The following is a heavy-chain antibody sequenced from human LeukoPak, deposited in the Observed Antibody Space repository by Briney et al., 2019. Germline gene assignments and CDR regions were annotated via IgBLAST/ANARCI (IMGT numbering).Heavy chain of an antibody. D-gene: IGHD6-19*01. Sequence: PGGSLRLSCAVSGFTFSSYEMNWVRQAPGKGLEWVSYISSSGNTIYYPDSVKGRFTISRDKAKNSLYLQMNSLRGDDTAVYYCARGGAVAGLFWGQGTLVTVSS. V-gene: IGHV3-48*03. J-gene: IGHJ4*02. CDR2: ISSSGNTI. CDR3: ARGGAVAGLF. CDR1: GFTFSSYE.